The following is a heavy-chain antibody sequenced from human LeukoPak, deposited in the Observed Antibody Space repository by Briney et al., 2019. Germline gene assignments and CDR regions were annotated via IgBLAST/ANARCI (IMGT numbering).Heavy chain of an antibody. D-gene: IGHD3-22*01. V-gene: IGHV3-66*03. J-gene: IGHJ4*02. CDR3: AKAPRGYYDSSYYHYVL. CDR2: IYSCGST. Sequence: GGSLRLSCAASGFTVNSNYMSWVRQAPGKGLEWVSIIYSCGSTYYADSVKGRFSISRDNSRNTLYLQMNSLRPEDTAVYYCAKAPRGYYDSSYYHYVLWGQGTLVTVSS. CDR1: GFTVNSNY.